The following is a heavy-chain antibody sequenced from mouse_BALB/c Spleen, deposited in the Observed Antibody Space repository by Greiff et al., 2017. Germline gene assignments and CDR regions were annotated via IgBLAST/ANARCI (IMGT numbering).Heavy chain of an antibody. D-gene: IGHD2-4*01. V-gene: IGHV1-7*01. CDR2: INPSTGYT. J-gene: IGHJ4*01. CDR1: GYTFTSYW. Sequence: VQLQQSGAELAKPGASVKMSCKASGYTFTSYWMHWVKQRPGQGLEWIGYINPSTGYTEYNQKFKDKATLTADKSSSTAYMQLSSLTSEDSAVYYCAPGYDFVYYAMDYWGQGTSVTVSS. CDR3: APGYDFVYYAMDY.